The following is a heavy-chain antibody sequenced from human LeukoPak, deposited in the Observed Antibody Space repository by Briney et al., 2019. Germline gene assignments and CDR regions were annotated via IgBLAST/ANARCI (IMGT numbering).Heavy chain of an antibody. V-gene: IGHV1-3*01. Sequence: ASVKVSCKASGYTFTSYAMHWVRQAPGQRLEWMGWINAGSGNTKYSQKFQGRVTITRDTSASTAYMELSSLRSEDTAVYYCARGIITIPAGAFDIWGQGTMVTVSS. CDR3: ARGIITIPAGAFDI. CDR2: INAGSGNT. J-gene: IGHJ3*02. CDR1: GYTFTSYA. D-gene: IGHD3-10*01.